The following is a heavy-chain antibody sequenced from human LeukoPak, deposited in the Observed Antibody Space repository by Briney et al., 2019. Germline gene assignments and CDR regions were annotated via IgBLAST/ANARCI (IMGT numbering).Heavy chain of an antibody. CDR1: GGSISSYY. Sequence: SETLSLTCTVSGGSISSYYWSWIRQPPGKGLEWIGYIYYSGSTNYNPSLKCRVTISVDTSKNQFSLKLSSVTAADTAVYYCARAPRSIGYYGMDVWGKGTTVTVSS. D-gene: IGHD2-15*01. V-gene: IGHV4-59*01. CDR3: ARAPRSIGYYGMDV. J-gene: IGHJ6*04. CDR2: IYYSGST.